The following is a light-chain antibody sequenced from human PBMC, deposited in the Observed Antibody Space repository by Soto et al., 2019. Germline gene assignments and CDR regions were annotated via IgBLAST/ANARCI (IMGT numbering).Light chain of an antibody. CDR1: QSVRSNY. Sequence: EIVLTQSPGTLSLSSGERATLSCRASQSVRSNYLAWYQQKPGQAPRLLIYGASSRATGIPDRFGGSGSGTDFTLTISRLEPEDCVVYYCQQYASSPLTFGGGTKVEIK. V-gene: IGKV3-20*01. J-gene: IGKJ4*01. CDR2: GAS. CDR3: QQYASSPLT.